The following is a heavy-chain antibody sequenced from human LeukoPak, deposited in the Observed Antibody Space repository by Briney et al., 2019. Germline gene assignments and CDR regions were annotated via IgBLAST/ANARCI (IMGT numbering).Heavy chain of an antibody. Sequence: GGSLRLSCAASGFTFSSYEMNWVRQAPGKGLEWVSYISSSGSTIYYADSVKGRFTISRDNAKNSLYLQMNSLRAEDTAVYYCARRKYYYDSSGYLTRAYYFDYWGQGTLVTVSS. D-gene: IGHD3-22*01. CDR1: GFTFSSYE. J-gene: IGHJ4*02. V-gene: IGHV3-48*03. CDR3: ARRKYYYDSSGYLTRAYYFDY. CDR2: ISSSGSTI.